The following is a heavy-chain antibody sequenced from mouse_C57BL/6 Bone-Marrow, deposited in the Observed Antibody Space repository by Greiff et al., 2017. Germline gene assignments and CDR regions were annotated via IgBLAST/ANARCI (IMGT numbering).Heavy chain of an antibody. CDR1: GFTFTDYY. Sequence: VQLQQSGAELVKPGASVKLSCTASGFTFTDYYMHWVKQRPEQGLEWIGRIDPEDGETNYTPKFKGKATITADTSSITAYLQLSSLTYEDAAVYYCASSERYYFDYWGQGTTLTVSS. V-gene: IGHV14-2*01. J-gene: IGHJ2*01. CDR2: IDPEDGET. CDR3: ASSERYYFDY.